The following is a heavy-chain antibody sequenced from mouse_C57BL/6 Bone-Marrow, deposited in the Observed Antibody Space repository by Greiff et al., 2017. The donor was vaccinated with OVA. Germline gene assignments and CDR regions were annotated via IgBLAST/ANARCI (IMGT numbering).Heavy chain of an antibody. Sequence: EVQLVESGAELVKPGASVKLSCTASGFNIKDYYMHWVKQRTEQGLEWIGRIDPEDGETKYAPKFQGKATLTADTSSNTAYLQLSSLTSEDSGVYYCARMWGTKGYWGQGTTLTVSS. CDR1: GFNIKDYY. V-gene: IGHV14-2*01. J-gene: IGHJ2*01. CDR3: ARMWGTKGY. CDR2: IDPEDGET.